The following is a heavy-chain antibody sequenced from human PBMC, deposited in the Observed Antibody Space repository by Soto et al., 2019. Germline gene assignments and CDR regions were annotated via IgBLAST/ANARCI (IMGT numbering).Heavy chain of an antibody. CDR3: ARVTHLQYSYCSSTSCYKWFDP. CDR2: INHSGST. D-gene: IGHD2-2*02. CDR1: GGSFSGYY. J-gene: IGHJ5*02. Sequence: PSETLSLTCAVYGGSFSGYYWSWIRQPPGKGLEWIGEINHSGSTNYNPSLKSRVTISVDTSKNQFSLKLSSVTAADTAVYYCARVTHLQYSYCSSTSCYKWFDPWGQGTLVTVSS. V-gene: IGHV4-34*01.